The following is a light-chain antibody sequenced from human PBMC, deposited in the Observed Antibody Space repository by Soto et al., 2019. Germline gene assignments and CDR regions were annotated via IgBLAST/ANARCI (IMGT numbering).Light chain of an antibody. Sequence: DIRLTQSPSFLSASIGDRVTVTCRASQSINGWLAWFQQKPGKAPKLLISKASRLESGVPSRFSGSGSGTEFTLSISGLQPDDFATYYCQQYNPYSPWTFGQGTKVDIK. CDR3: QQYNPYSPWT. CDR1: QSINGW. V-gene: IGKV1-5*03. CDR2: KAS. J-gene: IGKJ1*01.